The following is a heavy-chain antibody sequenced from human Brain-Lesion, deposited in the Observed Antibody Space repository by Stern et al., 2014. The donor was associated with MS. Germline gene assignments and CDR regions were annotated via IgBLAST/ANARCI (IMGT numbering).Heavy chain of an antibody. CDR3: ARGRVVPGFQYYATDV. Sequence: VQLVESGPGLVKPSQTLSLSCTVSGGSISSGGYYWSWIRQPAGKGLEWIGRIFNSGSTSYNPSLQRRVTQSIEPSKNQFSLRLTSMTAADTAVYYCARGRVVPGFQYYATDVWGQGTTVIVSS. CDR1: GGSISSGGYY. J-gene: IGHJ6*02. V-gene: IGHV4-61*02. CDR2: IFNSGST. D-gene: IGHD2-2*01.